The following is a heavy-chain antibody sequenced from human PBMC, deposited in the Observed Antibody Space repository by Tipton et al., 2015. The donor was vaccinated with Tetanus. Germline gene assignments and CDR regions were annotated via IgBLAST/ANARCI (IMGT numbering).Heavy chain of an antibody. V-gene: IGHV4-31*03. J-gene: IGHJ4*02. CDR1: GGSLRSGGYY. CDR3: ARRVVGAALDY. CDR2: IYYTGNT. D-gene: IGHD1-26*01. Sequence: TLSLTCTVSGGSLRSGGYYWSWIRPHPGQGLEWIGYIYYTGNTYYNPTLKSRVTLSIDMSKKQFSLRLSSVTAADTAVYFCARRVVGAALDYWGQGSLVTVSS.